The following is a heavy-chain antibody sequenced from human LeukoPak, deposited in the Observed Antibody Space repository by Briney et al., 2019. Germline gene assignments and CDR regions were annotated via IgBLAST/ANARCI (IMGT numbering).Heavy chain of an antibody. CDR1: GFIFSRYG. V-gene: IGHV3-30*03. CDR2: VTYDRRTE. CDR3: ARDLGFGAPDDS. Sequence: PGGSLRLSCLASGFIFSRYGFHWVRQAPGKGPEWVAGVTYDRRTEFYADSVRGRFALSRDNSKNAVYLQMDSQRSEDTAVYYCARDLGFGAPDDSWGQGTLVTVSS. J-gene: IGHJ4*02. D-gene: IGHD3-10*01.